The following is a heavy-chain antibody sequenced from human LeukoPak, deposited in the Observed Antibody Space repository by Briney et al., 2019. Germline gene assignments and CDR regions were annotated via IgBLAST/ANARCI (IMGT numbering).Heavy chain of an antibody. CDR3: ARNLNFDAHDY. J-gene: IGHJ4*02. Sequence: GSLRLSCAVSGFDFRRSWMSWVRQAPGKGLEWVANIKPDGGVKNYVASLKGRFTISRDNTKNSLYLEVNSLRADDTALYYCARNLNFDAHDYWGRGALVTVSS. CDR2: IKPDGGVK. D-gene: IGHD2-2*01. V-gene: IGHV3-7*01. CDR1: GFDFRRSW.